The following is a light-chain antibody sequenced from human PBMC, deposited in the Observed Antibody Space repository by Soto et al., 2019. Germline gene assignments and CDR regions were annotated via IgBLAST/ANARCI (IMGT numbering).Light chain of an antibody. CDR1: QSISSY. J-gene: IGKJ1*01. V-gene: IGKV1-39*01. CDR3: QQSYSTPGT. Sequence: DIQMTQSPSSLSASVGDRVTITCRASQSISSYLNWYQQKPGKAPKLLIYTASSLQSGVPSRFSGSGSGTDFTLTISSLKPEDFATYYCQQSYSTPGTFGQGTKV. CDR2: TAS.